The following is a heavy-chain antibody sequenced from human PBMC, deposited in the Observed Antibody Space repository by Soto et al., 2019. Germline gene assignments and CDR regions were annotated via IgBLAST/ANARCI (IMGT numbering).Heavy chain of an antibody. CDR1: GFTFSSYA. CDR3: AKDGSIAVAGHFDY. J-gene: IGHJ4*02. CDR2: ISGSGGST. Sequence: PGGSLRLSCAASGFTFSSYAMSWVRQAPGKGLEWVSAISGSGGSTYYADSVKGRFTISRDNSKNTLYLQMNSQRAEDTAVYYCAKDGSIAVAGHFDYWGQGTLVTVSS. V-gene: IGHV3-23*01. D-gene: IGHD6-19*01.